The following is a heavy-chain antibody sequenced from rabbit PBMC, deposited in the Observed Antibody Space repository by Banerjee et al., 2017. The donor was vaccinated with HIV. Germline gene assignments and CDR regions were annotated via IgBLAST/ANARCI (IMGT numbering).Heavy chain of an antibody. CDR1: GFTLSSYW. CDR3: ARDAGYPGGYVFNL. D-gene: IGHD7-1*01. Sequence: QSLEESGGDLVKPGASLTLTCTASGFTLSSYWICWVRQAPGKGLELIACIETSTASTVYASWAKGRFTCSKTSSTTVTLQMTSLTAADTATYFCARDAGYPGGYVFNLWGPGTLVTVS. V-gene: IGHV1S40*01. J-gene: IGHJ4*01. CDR2: IETSTAST.